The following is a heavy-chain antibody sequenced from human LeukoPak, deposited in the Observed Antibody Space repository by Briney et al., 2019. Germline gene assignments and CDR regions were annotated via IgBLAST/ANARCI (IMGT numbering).Heavy chain of an antibody. CDR2: ISGTGGAT. J-gene: IGHJ5*01. CDR1: GFSFVNYA. CDR3: VKDPRDTYGTNWFVS. D-gene: IGHD2-21*01. V-gene: IGHV3-23*01. Sequence: PGGSLTLSCVASGFSFVNYAMSWVRQAPGKGLQWVSQISGTGGATWYAGFARDRFTISRDNSKKTLYLQMSGLRVEDTAMYYCVKDPRDTYGTNWFVSWGQGTLLIVSS.